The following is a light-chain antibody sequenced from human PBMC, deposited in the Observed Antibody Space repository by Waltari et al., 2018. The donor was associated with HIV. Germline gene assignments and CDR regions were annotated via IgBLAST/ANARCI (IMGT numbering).Light chain of an antibody. CDR1: CSNIGTDS. J-gene: IGLJ3*02. CDR3: RTWDSGKNVWV. Sequence: QSVLKQPPSVSEAPGPTVTNSCFLTCSNIGTDSVSLYEKVTEAAPKFVLYDNNERPSGIRDRFSGAKSGTSATLDITGLQPGDEADYYCRTWDSGKNVWVFGGGTKLTGL. V-gene: IGLV1-51*01. CDR2: DNN.